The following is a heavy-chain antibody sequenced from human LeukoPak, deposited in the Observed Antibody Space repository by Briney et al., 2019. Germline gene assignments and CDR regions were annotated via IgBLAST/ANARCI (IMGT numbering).Heavy chain of an antibody. CDR3: VKDRPYDSSGYLHDAFGI. J-gene: IGHJ3*02. D-gene: IGHD3-22*01. CDR1: GFTFSSYG. Sequence: PGGSLRLSCAASGFTFSSYGMHWVRQAPGKGLEWVAVIWYDGSNKYYADSVKGRFTISRDNSKNTLYLQMNSLRAEDTAVYYCVKDRPYDSSGYLHDAFGIWGQGTMVTVSS. V-gene: IGHV3-33*06. CDR2: IWYDGSNK.